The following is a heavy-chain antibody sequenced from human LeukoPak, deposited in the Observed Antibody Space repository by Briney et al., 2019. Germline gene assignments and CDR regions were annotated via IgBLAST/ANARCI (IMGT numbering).Heavy chain of an antibody. V-gene: IGHV3-30*04. CDR2: ISYDGSNK. D-gene: IGHD3-22*01. Sequence: RSLRLSCAASGFTFSSYAMHWVRQAPGKGLEWVAVISYDGSNKYYADSVKGRFTISRDNSKNTLYLQMNSLRAEDTAVYYCARDSLIDSIDYYYYGMDVWGQGTTVTVSS. CDR1: GFTFSSYA. CDR3: ARDSLIDSIDYYYYGMDV. J-gene: IGHJ6*02.